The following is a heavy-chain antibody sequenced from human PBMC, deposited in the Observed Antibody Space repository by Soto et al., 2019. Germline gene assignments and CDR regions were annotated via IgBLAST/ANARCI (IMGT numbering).Heavy chain of an antibody. CDR2: IHTGGQTI. V-gene: IGHV3-48*03. D-gene: IGHD2-15*01. J-gene: IGHJ3*01. CDR1: GFTFSSSE. Sequence: EVQLVESGGGLVQPGGSLRLSCAASGFTFSSSEMYWVRQAPGKGLEWISYIHTGGQTIFYAESVKGRFTISRDNAKHSVYLQMNSLRAEDPAVYYCARRGSRWGRGTKVTVSS. CDR3: ARRGSR.